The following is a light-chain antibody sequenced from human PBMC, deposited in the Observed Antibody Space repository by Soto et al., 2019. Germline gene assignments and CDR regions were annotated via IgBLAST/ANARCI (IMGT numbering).Light chain of an antibody. V-gene: IGLV2-14*01. CDR1: SSGVGGYNY. Sequence: QSVLTQPASVSGSPGQSITISCTGTSSGVGGYNYVSWYQQHPGKAPKLMIYEVSNRPSGVSNRFSGSKSGNTASLTISGLQAEDEADYYCSSYTSSSTRVFGGGPKLTVL. CDR3: SSYTSSSTRV. CDR2: EVS. J-gene: IGLJ3*02.